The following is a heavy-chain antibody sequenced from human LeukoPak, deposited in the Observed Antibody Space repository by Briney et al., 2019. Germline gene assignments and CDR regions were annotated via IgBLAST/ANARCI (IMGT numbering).Heavy chain of an antibody. J-gene: IGHJ6*03. CDR3: AREHISVTTGVYMDV. D-gene: IGHD4-17*01. CDR2: INPNSGGT. CDR1: GYTFTGYY. Sequence: ASVKVSCKASGYTFTGYYMHWVRQAPGQGLEWMGWINPNSGGTNYAQKFQGRVTMTRDTSISTAYMELSRLRSDDTAVYYCAREHISVTTGVYMDVWGKGTTVTISS. V-gene: IGHV1-2*02.